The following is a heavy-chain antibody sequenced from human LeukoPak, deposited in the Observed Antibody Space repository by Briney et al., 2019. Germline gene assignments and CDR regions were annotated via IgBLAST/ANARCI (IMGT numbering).Heavy chain of an antibody. Sequence: SETLSLTCTVSGGSISSSSYYWGWIRQPPGKGLEWIGSIYYSGSTYYNPSLKSRVTISVDTSKNPFSLKLSSVTAADTAVYYCARHASSVYYDSSGYYPWGQGTLVTVSS. D-gene: IGHD3-22*01. J-gene: IGHJ5*02. CDR1: GGSISSSSYY. CDR2: IYYSGST. V-gene: IGHV4-39*01. CDR3: ARHASSVYYDSSGYYP.